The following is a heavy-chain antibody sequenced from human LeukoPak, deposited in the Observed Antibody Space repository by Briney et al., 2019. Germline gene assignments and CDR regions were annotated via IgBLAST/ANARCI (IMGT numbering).Heavy chain of an antibody. CDR2: IWYDGSNK. CDR1: GFTFSSYG. D-gene: IGHD5-12*01. Sequence: PGGSLRLSCEASGFTFSSYGMHWVRQAPGKGLEWVAVIWYDGSNKYYADSVKGRFTISRDNSKNTLYLQMNSLRAEDTAVYYCARNRGYSGRDYFDYWGQGTLVTVSS. J-gene: IGHJ4*02. V-gene: IGHV3-33*01. CDR3: ARNRGYSGRDYFDY.